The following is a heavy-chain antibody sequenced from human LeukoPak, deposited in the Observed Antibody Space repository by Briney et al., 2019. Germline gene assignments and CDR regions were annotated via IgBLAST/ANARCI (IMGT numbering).Heavy chain of an antibody. J-gene: IGHJ4*02. CDR2: IYYSGST. CDR3: ARVPLRITIFGVVIAQYFDY. CDR1: GGSISSSSYY. D-gene: IGHD3-3*01. V-gene: IGHV4-39*01. Sequence: SETLSLTCTVSGGSISSSSYYWGWIRQPPGKGLEWIGSIYYSGSTYYNPSLKSRVTISVDTSKNQFSLKLSSVTAADTAVYYCARVPLRITIFGVVIAQYFDYWGQGTLVTVSS.